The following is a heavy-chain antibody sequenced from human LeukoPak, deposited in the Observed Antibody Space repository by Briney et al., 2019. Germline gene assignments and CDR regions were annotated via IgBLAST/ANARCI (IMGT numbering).Heavy chain of an antibody. Sequence: SETLSLTCTVSGDSISSYYGSWIRQPPGKGLEWIGYISDSGSTNYTPSLKSRVTISVDTSKNQFSLKLSSVTAADTAVYYCARSRYYDSSGYYPFDYWGQGPRSPSPQ. D-gene: IGHD3-22*01. CDR3: ARSRYYDSSGYYPFDY. CDR2: ISDSGST. V-gene: IGHV4-59*12. CDR1: GDSISSYY. J-gene: IGHJ4*02.